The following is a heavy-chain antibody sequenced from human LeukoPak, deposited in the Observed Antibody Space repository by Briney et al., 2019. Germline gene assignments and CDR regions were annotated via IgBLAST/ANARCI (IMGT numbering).Heavy chain of an antibody. V-gene: IGHV4-59*08. J-gene: IGHJ3*02. CDR3: ARHDIISRAFDI. CDR1: GGSISSYY. Sequence: SETLSLTCTVSGGSISSYYWSWIRQPPGKGLEWIAYIYYIGSTDYNPSLKSRVTISVDTSKNQFSLKLSSVTAADTAVYYCARHDIISRAFDIWGQGTMVTVSS. CDR2: IYYIGST. D-gene: IGHD5-12*01.